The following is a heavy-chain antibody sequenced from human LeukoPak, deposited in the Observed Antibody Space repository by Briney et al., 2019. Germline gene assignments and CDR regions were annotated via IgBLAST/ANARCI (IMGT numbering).Heavy chain of an antibody. CDR2: IYYSGRT. CDR1: SGSINSYY. D-gene: IGHD4-23*01. CDR3: AREVGYGGPYYYYFMDG. Sequence: MPSVTLTLTCTVSSGSINSYYWTWIRQPPGKGLEWIGYIYYSGRTNYNPSLKSRVTISVDTSKKQFSLKLSSVTAANTAVYYCAREVGYGGPYYYYFMDGWGKGTTVTVSS. V-gene: IGHV4-59*01. J-gene: IGHJ6*03.